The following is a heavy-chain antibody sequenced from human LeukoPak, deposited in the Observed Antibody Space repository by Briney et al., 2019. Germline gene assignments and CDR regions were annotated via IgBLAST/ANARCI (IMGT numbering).Heavy chain of an antibody. D-gene: IGHD3-10*01. CDR3: ARGFYGSGSYSPPYYYMDV. CDR1: GGSISSYY. Sequence: TSETLSLTCTVSGGSISSYYWSWIRQPPGKGLEWIGYIYYSGSTNYNPSLKSRVTISVDTSKNQFSLKLSSVTAADTAVYYCARGFYGSGSYSPPYYYMDVWGKGTTVTISS. V-gene: IGHV4-59*01. CDR2: IYYSGST. J-gene: IGHJ6*03.